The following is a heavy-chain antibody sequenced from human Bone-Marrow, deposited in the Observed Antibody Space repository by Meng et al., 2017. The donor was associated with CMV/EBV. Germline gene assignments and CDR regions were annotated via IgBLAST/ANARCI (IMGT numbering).Heavy chain of an antibody. J-gene: IGHJ6*02. CDR1: GFTFSGSA. V-gene: IGHV3-73*01. CDR3: ARALSLWSGPRLDV. Sequence: GESLKISCAASGFTFSGSAMHWVRQASGKGLEWVGRIRSKANSYATAYAASVKGRFTISRDDSKNTAYLQMNSLRVEDTAVYYCARALSLWSGPRLDVWGQGTTVTVSS. D-gene: IGHD3-10*01. CDR2: IRSKANSYAT.